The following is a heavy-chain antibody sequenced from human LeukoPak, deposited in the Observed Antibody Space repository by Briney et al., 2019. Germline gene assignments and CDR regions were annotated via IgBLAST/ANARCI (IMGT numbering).Heavy chain of an antibody. Sequence: GGSLRLSCAASGFTFSTYAMGWVRQAPGKGLEWVSVITGSGGGTYYADSVKGRFTISGDNGKNTLFLQMNSLRAEDAAVYYCVRGNDYGGPHYWGQGTLVTVSS. D-gene: IGHD4-23*01. CDR2: ITGSGGGT. CDR1: GFTFSTYA. J-gene: IGHJ4*02. CDR3: VRGNDYGGPHY. V-gene: IGHV3-23*01.